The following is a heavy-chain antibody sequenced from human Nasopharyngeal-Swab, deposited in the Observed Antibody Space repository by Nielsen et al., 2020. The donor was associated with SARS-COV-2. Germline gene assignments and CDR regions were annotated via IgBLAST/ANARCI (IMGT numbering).Heavy chain of an antibody. CDR2: ISSSSTI. Sequence: GESLKISCAASCFTFSSYSMNWVRQAPGKGLEWVSYISSSSTIYYADSVKGRFTISRDNAKNSLYLQMNSLRAEDTAVYYCASERSSRLGEGTFDYWGQGTLVTVSS. D-gene: IGHD3-16*01. V-gene: IGHV3-48*04. J-gene: IGHJ4*02. CDR1: CFTFSSYS. CDR3: ASERSSRLGEGTFDY.